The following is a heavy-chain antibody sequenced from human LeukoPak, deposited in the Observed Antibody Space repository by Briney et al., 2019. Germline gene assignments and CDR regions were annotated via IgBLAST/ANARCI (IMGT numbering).Heavy chain of an antibody. CDR2: FDPEDGET. Sequence: GASVKVSCKVSGYTLTELSMHWVRQAPGKGLEWMGGFDPEDGETIYAQKFQGRVTMTEDTPTDTAYMELSSLRSEDTAVYYCATAIPDYDFWSGCAWGQGTLVTVSS. CDR3: ATAIPDYDFWSGCA. D-gene: IGHD3-3*01. CDR1: GYTLTELS. V-gene: IGHV1-24*01. J-gene: IGHJ5*02.